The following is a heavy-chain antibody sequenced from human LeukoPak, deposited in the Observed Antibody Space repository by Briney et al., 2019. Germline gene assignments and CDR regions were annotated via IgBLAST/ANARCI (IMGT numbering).Heavy chain of an antibody. D-gene: IGHD3-3*01. J-gene: IGHJ4*02. CDR1: GFTFSSYS. Sequence: GGSLRLSCAASGFTFSSYSMNWVRQAPGKGLEWVSSISSSSSYIYYADSVKGRFTISRDNAKNSLYLQMNSLRAEDTAVYYCAREPMRFLEWPPIDYWGQGTLVTVSS. CDR3: AREPMRFLEWPPIDY. CDR2: ISSSSSYI. V-gene: IGHV3-21*01.